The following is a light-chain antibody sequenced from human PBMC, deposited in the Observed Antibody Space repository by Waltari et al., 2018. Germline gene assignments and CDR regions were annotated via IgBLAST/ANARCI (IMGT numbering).Light chain of an antibody. CDR2: GIS. J-gene: IGKJ4*01. Sequence: DIQMTQSPSSLSASVGDRVTITCRASQTIPRYLNWYQQKPGKAPKLLIYGISNLHSGVPSRFSGSGYGTDFTLTISSLQPEDFATYYCQQSTSIPLTFGGGTKVDIK. CDR1: QTIPRY. V-gene: IGKV1-39*01. CDR3: QQSTSIPLT.